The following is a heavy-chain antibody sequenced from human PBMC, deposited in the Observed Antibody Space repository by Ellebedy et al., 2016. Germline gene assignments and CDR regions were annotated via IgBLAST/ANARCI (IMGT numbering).Heavy chain of an antibody. CDR2: IYYSGTT. CDR1: GGSINSGDCY. V-gene: IGHV4-30-4*01. CDR3: ARGTDFWSDSSYFDY. D-gene: IGHD3-3*01. J-gene: IGHJ4*02. Sequence: SETLSLTXSVSGGSINSGDCYWSWIRQPPGQGLEWLGYIYYSGTTYYNTSLKSRITISVDTSKNQFSLRLSSVTAADTAVYFCARGTDFWSDSSYFDYWGQGILVTISS.